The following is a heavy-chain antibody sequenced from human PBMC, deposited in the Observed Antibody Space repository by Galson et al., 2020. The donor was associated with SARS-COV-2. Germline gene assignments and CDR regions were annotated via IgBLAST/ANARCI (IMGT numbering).Heavy chain of an antibody. D-gene: IGHD3-10*01. V-gene: IGHV4-31*03. CDR2: IYYSGST. CDR1: GGSISSGGYY. CDR3: ARGGFGELLSDYYYYYGMDV. Sequence: TLSLTCTVSGGSISSGGYYWSWIRQHPGKGLEWIGYIYYSGSTYYNPSLKSRVTISVDTSKNQFSLKLSSVTAADTAVYYCARGGFGELLSDYYYYYGMDVWGQGTTVTVSS. J-gene: IGHJ6*02.